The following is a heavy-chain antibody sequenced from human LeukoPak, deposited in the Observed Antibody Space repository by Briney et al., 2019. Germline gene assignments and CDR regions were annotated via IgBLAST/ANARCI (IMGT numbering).Heavy chain of an antibody. D-gene: IGHD3-10*01. CDR3: AREQLLWFGEFRNYYYMDV. CDR1: GYTFTSYD. V-gene: IGHV1-2*02. Sequence: ASVKVSCKTSGYTFTSYDLNWVRQATGQGLEWMGWINPNSGGTNYAQKFQGRVTMTRDTSISTAYMELSRLRSDDTAVYYCAREQLLWFGEFRNYYYMDVWGKGTTVTVSS. CDR2: INPNSGGT. J-gene: IGHJ6*03.